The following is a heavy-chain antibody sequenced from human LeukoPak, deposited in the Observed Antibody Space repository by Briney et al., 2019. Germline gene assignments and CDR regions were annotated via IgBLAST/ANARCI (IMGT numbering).Heavy chain of an antibody. D-gene: IGHD2-2*01. J-gene: IGHJ5*02. CDR2: INPNSSGT. CDR1: GYTFTGYY. Sequence: ASVKLSCKASGYTFTGYYMHWGRQAPGQGLGWMGWINPNSSGTNYEQKVQGRVTMTRDTSISTAYMELSRLRSDDTAVYYCARDLVYYSSSTAFDPCGQGTLVTVSS. V-gene: IGHV1-2*02. CDR3: ARDLVYYSSSTAFDP.